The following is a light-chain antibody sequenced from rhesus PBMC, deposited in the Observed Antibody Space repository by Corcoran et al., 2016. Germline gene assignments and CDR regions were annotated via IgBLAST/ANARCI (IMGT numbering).Light chain of an antibody. V-gene: IGKV1-33*01. Sequence: DIQMSQSPSSLSASVGDKVTIACRTSQGISNALAWYQQKPGKSPKLLIYAASTLESGVPSRVSGSRSGTDCTLTISSLQPEDFATYYCQQGYSSPLTFGGGTKVELK. CDR2: AAS. CDR3: QQGYSSPLT. J-gene: IGKJ4*01. CDR1: QGISNA.